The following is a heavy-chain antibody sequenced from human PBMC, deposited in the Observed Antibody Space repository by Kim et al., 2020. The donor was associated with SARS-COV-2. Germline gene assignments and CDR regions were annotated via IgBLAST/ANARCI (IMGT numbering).Heavy chain of an antibody. CDR1: GFTFSSYG. D-gene: IGHD3-16*01. CDR2: ISGSGGST. V-gene: IGHV3-23*01. Sequence: GGSLRLSCAASGFTFSSYGMSWVRQVPGKGLEWVSAISGSGGSTYYADSVKGRFTISRDNSKNTLYLQINSLRAEDTAIYYCAKGQLGGLYYFDFWGQGTLFPVSS. J-gene: IGHJ4*02. CDR3: AKGQLGGLYYFDF.